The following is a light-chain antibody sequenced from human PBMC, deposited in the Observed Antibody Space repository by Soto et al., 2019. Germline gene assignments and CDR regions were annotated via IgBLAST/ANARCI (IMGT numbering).Light chain of an antibody. CDR1: QSISSY. V-gene: IGKV1-39*01. Sequence: DIRMTQSPSSLSAAVGDGVTIACRASQSISSYLNWYQHKLGRAPKLLVYGAFSLQSGVPSRFSGSISGTDFTLTISSLQPEDFATYYCQQNYDTPPTFGQGTRLEIK. CDR3: QQNYDTPPT. CDR2: GAF. J-gene: IGKJ5*01.